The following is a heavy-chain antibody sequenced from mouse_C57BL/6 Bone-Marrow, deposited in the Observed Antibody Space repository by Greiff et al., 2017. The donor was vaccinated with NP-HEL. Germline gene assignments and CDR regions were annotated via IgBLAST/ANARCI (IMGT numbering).Heavy chain of an antibody. J-gene: IGHJ3*01. D-gene: IGHD3-2*02. V-gene: IGHV1-50*01. Sequence: QVHVKQPGAELVKPGASVKLSCKASGYTFTSYWMQWVKQRPGQGLEWIGEIDPSDSYTNYNQKFKGKATLTVDTSSSTAYMQLSSLTSEDSAVYYCARGELRLPWFAYWGQGTLVTVSA. CDR1: GYTFTSYW. CDR2: IDPSDSYT. CDR3: ARGELRLPWFAY.